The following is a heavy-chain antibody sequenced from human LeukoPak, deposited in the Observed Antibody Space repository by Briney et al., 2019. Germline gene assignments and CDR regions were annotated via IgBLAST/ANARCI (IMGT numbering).Heavy chain of an antibody. CDR2: INAGNGNT. J-gene: IGHJ4*02. D-gene: IGHD3-10*01. CDR3: ARGYGEFNPDY. CDR1: GDTFTSYV. Sequence: GASVKVSCKASGDTFTSYVLHWVRQAPGQRLEWMGWINAGNGNTKYSQKFQGRVTITRDTSASTAYMELSSLRSEDTAVYYCARGYGEFNPDYWGQGTLVTVSS. V-gene: IGHV1-3*01.